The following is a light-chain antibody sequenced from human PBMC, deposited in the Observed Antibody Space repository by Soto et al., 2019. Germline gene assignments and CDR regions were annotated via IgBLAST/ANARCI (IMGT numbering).Light chain of an antibody. CDR1: QSISTW. J-gene: IGKJ4*01. Sequence: DIQMTQSPSTLSASVGDRVTITCRASQSISTWLAWYQQKAGKAPKLLIYKASSLEGGVPSRFSGSGSGPEFNITISSLQPDDFATYYCQQYNTYPLTFGGGTTVDIK. V-gene: IGKV1-5*03. CDR2: KAS. CDR3: QQYNTYPLT.